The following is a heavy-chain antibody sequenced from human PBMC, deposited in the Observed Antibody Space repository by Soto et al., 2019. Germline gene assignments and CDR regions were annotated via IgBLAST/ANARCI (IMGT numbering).Heavy chain of an antibody. V-gene: IGHV3-74*01. CDR2: INNDGSRT. CDR1: GFTFSNYW. D-gene: IGHD3-16*02. CDR3: ATYHDSDRETYRFRH. J-gene: IGHJ4*02. Sequence: GGSLRLSCAASGFTFSNYWMHWVRQVPGEGLVWVSSINNDGSRTWYADSVRGRIAMSRDNARNLVYLQMNSLRADDTAMYYCATYHDSDRETYRFRHWGQGTLVTVSS.